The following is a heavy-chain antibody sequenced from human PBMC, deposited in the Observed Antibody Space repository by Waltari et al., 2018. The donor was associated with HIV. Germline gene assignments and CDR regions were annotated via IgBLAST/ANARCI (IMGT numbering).Heavy chain of an antibody. Sequence: QVQLVQSGAEVKKPGSSVKVSCKASGGTFSSYAISWVRQAPGQGLEWMGGSIPIFGTANYAQKFQGRVTITADESTSTAYMELSSLRSEDTAVYYCARKGSSSSRQVYGMDVWGQGTTVTVSS. J-gene: IGHJ6*02. V-gene: IGHV1-69*12. D-gene: IGHD6-6*01. CDR1: GGTFSSYA. CDR3: ARKGSSSSRQVYGMDV. CDR2: SIPIFGTA.